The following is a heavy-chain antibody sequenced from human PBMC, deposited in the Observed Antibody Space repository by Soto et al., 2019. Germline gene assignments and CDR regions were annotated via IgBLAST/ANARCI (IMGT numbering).Heavy chain of an antibody. CDR1: GYTFTSYG. Sequence: ASVKVSCKASGYTFTSYGISWVRQAPGQGLGWMGWISAYNGNTNYAQKLQGRVTMTTDTSTSTAYMELRSLRSDDTAVYYCARDHYDFWSGYYTGYYYYGMDVWGQGTTVTVSS. D-gene: IGHD3-3*01. CDR2: ISAYNGNT. CDR3: ARDHYDFWSGYYTGYYYYGMDV. J-gene: IGHJ6*02. V-gene: IGHV1-18*01.